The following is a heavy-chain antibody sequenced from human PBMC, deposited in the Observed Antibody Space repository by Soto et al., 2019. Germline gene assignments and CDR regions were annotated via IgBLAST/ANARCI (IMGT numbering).Heavy chain of an antibody. Sequence: QVQLVVSGGGVVQPGRSLRLSCAASGFTFSGYGMHWVRQGPGKGLEWVAVVSYDGSDKYYADSVKGRFTISRDNSKNTLYLQVNSLRTEDTAVYYCAKSVVSPPYYYYGMDVWGQGTTVTVSS. J-gene: IGHJ6*02. CDR2: VSYDGSDK. V-gene: IGHV3-30*18. D-gene: IGHD2-2*01. CDR1: GFTFSGYG. CDR3: AKSVVSPPYYYYGMDV.